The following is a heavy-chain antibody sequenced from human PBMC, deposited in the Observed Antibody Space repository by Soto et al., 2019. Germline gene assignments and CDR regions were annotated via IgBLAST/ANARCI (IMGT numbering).Heavy chain of an antibody. J-gene: IGHJ5*02. V-gene: IGHV1-24*01. Sequence: ASVKVSCKVSGYTLTELSMHWVRQAPGKGLEGMGGFDPEDGETIYEPKFQGRVTMTEDTSTETAYMELSSLRSEDTAVYYCATGPYCSSTSCYSWFDPWGQGTLVTVSS. D-gene: IGHD2-2*01. CDR3: ATGPYCSSTSCYSWFDP. CDR2: FDPEDGET. CDR1: GYTLTELS.